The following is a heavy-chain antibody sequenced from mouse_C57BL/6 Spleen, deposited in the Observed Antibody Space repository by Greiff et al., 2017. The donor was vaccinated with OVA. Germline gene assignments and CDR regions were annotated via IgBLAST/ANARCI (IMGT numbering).Heavy chain of an antibody. CDR1: GYSITSGYY. CDR3: ARAGDYDGGDYFDY. J-gene: IGHJ2*01. D-gene: IGHD2-4*01. V-gene: IGHV3-6*01. Sequence: EESGPGLVKPSQSLSLTCSVTGYSITSGYYWNWIRQFPGNKLEWMGYISYDGSNNYNPSLKNRISITRDTSKNQFFLKLNSVTTEDTATYYGARAGDYDGGDYFDYWGQGTTLTVSS. CDR2: ISYDGSN.